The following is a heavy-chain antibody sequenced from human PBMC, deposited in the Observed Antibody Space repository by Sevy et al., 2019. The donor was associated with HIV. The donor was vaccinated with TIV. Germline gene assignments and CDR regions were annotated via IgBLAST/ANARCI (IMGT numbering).Heavy chain of an antibody. D-gene: IGHD4-4*01. CDR3: ATLFHYSSQFDC. Sequence: GGSLRLSCAASGFTFSSYSMNWVRQAPGKGLEWVSYISNISRTIYYADSVRGRFTISRDNAKNSLYLQMNSLRDEDTAVYYCATLFHYSSQFDCWGQGTLATVSS. V-gene: IGHV3-48*02. CDR2: ISNISRTI. J-gene: IGHJ4*02. CDR1: GFTFSSYS.